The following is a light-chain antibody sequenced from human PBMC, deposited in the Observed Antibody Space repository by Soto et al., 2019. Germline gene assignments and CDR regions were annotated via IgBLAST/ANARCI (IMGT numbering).Light chain of an antibody. CDR3: QQYGS. V-gene: IGKV3-20*01. CDR2: GAS. Sequence: RKSPGTLSVSQGKRVTLSCRASQSISQSLAWYQQKPGQAPRLVIYGASSRATGIPDRFSGSGSGTDFTLAISRLELEDFTVFSGQQYGSFAQGTMLDIK. CDR1: QSISQS. J-gene: IGKJ1*01.